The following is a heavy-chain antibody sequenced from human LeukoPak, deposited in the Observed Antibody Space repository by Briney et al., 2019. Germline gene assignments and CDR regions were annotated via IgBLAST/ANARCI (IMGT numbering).Heavy chain of an antibody. CDR3: AIGYCSGGSCYPFDY. D-gene: IGHD2-15*01. CDR1: GFTFSDYY. CDR2: ISSSGSTI. J-gene: IGHJ4*02. Sequence: PGGSLRLSCGASGFTFSDYYMSWIRQAPGKGLEWVSYISSSGSTIYYADSVKGRFTISRDNAKNSLYLQMNSLRAEDTAVYYCAIGYCSGGSCYPFDYWGQGTLVTVSS. V-gene: IGHV3-11*04.